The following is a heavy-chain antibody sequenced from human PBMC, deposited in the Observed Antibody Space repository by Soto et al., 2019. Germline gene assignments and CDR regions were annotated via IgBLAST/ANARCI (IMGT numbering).Heavy chain of an antibody. CDR2: IYYSGST. CDR3: ARGLTTRLRYYYYGMDV. Sequence: SETLSLTCTVSGGSISSGGYYWSWIRQHPGKGLEWIGYIYYSGSTYYNPSLKSRVTISVDTSKNQFSLKLSSVTAADTAVYYCARGLTTRLRYYYYGMDVWGQGTTVTVSS. D-gene: IGHD4-4*01. V-gene: IGHV4-31*03. J-gene: IGHJ6*02. CDR1: GGSISSGGYY.